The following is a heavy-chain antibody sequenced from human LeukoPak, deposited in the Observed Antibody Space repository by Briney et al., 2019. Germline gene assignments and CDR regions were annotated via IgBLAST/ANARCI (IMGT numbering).Heavy chain of an antibody. CDR2: IYYSGST. Sequence: SXXXXVSGXXISSSXXXXGWIXXPPXXGLXWIXSIYYSGSTYYNPSLKSRVTISVDTSKNQFSQKLSSVTAADTAVYYCARGVLITGTTPLDFWGQGTLVTVSS. CDR3: ARGVLITGTTPLDF. J-gene: IGHJ4*02. D-gene: IGHD1-7*01. CDR1: GXXISSSXXX. V-gene: IGHV4-39*07.